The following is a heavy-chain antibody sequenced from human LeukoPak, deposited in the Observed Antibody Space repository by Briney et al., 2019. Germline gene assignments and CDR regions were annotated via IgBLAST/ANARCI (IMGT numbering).Heavy chain of an antibody. D-gene: IGHD6-19*01. CDR3: AKRTKNTIAVADYFDY. CDR1: GFTFGSYA. V-gene: IGHV3-23*01. CDR2: ISGSGGST. Sequence: GGSLRLSCTASGFTFGSYAMSWVRQAPGKGLEWVSAISGSGGSTYYADSVKGRFTISRDNSKNTLYLQMNSLRAEDTAVYYCAKRTKNTIAVADYFDYWGQGTLVTVSS. J-gene: IGHJ4*02.